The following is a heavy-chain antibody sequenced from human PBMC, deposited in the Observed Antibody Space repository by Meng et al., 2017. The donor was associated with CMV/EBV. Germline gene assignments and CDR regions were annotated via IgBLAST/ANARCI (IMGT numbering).Heavy chain of an antibody. Sequence: QIPCKGVGPPLRKPTRTLPLTSTFSGFSLSTSGVGVGWIRQPPGKALEWLALIYWDDDKRYSPSLKSRLTITKDTSKNQVVLTMTNMDPVDTATYYCARGGLRGFDYWGQGTLVTVSS. CDR2: IYWDDDK. D-gene: IGHD4-17*01. CDR3: ARGGLRGFDY. CDR1: GFSLSTSGVG. V-gene: IGHV2-5*02. J-gene: IGHJ4*02.